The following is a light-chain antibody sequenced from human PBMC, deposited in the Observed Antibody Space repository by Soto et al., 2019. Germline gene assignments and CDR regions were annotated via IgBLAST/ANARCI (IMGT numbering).Light chain of an antibody. CDR3: QQDGSSLFT. CDR2: GAS. Sequence: EIGLTQSPGTLSLSPGERATLSCRASQSVSSSYLAWYQQKPGKAPRLLIYGASSRATGIPDRFSGSGSGTDFPLTISRLEPEDFAVYYCQQDGSSLFTFVPGTQVDIK. V-gene: IGKV3-20*01. J-gene: IGKJ3*01. CDR1: QSVSSSY.